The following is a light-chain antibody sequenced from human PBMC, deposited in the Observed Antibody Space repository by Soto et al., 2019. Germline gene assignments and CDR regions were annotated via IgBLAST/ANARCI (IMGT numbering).Light chain of an antibody. Sequence: EIVLTQSPGTLSLSPGERATLSCRASQSVGRNYLAWYQQKPGQAPRLLIYGASSRATGIPDRFSGSGSGTDFTLTISRLEPEDFAVYYCQQYASSPLTFDGGTKVEIK. CDR2: GAS. J-gene: IGKJ4*01. V-gene: IGKV3-20*01. CDR1: QSVGRNY. CDR3: QQYASSPLT.